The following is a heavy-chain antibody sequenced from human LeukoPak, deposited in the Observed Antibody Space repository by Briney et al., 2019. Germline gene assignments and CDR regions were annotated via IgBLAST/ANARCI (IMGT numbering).Heavy chain of an antibody. D-gene: IGHD3-10*01. V-gene: IGHV3-13*01. CDR3: AKGDTMVQGVLSRKGPATGGYYYMDV. J-gene: IGHJ6*03. CDR1: GFILGNYH. Sequence: GGSLRLSCAASGFILGNYHMHWVRQAPGKGLEWVSFIGTAGDAYYPGSVKGRFTVSRENAKNSLYLQMNRLTAGDTAVYYCAKGDTMVQGVLSRKGPATGGYYYMDVWGKGTTVIVSS. CDR2: IGTAGDA.